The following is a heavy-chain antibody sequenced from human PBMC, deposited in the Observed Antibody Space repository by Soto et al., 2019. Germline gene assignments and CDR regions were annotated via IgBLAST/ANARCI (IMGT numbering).Heavy chain of an antibody. D-gene: IGHD3-3*01. CDR3: ARARYYDFWSGYYKRSAFDI. CDR1: GYTFTSYD. V-gene: IGHV1-8*01. Sequence: ASVKVSCKASGYTFTSYDINWERQATGQGLEWMGWMNPNSGNTGYAQKFQGRVTMTRNTSISTAYMELSSLRSEDTAVYYCARARYYDFWSGYYKRSAFDIWGQGTMVNVSS. CDR2: MNPNSGNT. J-gene: IGHJ3*02.